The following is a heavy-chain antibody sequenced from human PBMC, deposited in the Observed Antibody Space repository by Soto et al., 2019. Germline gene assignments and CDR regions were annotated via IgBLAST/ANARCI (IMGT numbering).Heavy chain of an antibody. Sequence: QMQRVQSGAEVKKPGASVKVSCKASGYTFNDYYIHWVRQAPGQGLEGMGWISPRSGSANFAQRFQGRVSMTRDTSITTAYMELRRLKSDDSAVYYCARGPCYGPAYGMDVWGKGTTVTVSS. V-gene: IGHV1-2*02. CDR3: ARGPCYGPAYGMDV. CDR2: ISPRSGSA. D-gene: IGHD2-2*01. J-gene: IGHJ6*04. CDR1: GYTFNDYY.